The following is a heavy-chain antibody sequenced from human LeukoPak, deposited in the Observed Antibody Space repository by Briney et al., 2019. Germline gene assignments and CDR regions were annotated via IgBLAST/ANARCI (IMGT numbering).Heavy chain of an antibody. CDR2: ISGSGGST. D-gene: IGHD3-10*01. J-gene: IGHJ4*02. CDR1: GFTFSSYA. Sequence: GGSLRLSCAASGFTFSSYAMSWVRQAPGKGLEWVSAISGSGGSTYYADSVKGRFTISRDNAKNSLYLQMNSLRAEDTALYYCAKEKWFGESPGPFDYWGQGTLVTVSS. CDR3: AKEKWFGESPGPFDY. V-gene: IGHV3-23*01.